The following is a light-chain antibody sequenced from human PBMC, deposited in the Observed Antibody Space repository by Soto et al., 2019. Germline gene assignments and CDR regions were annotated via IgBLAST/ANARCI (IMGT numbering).Light chain of an antibody. CDR3: AAWDDSLNGRV. CDR2: SNN. J-gene: IGLJ2*01. Sequence: QSVLTQPPSASGTPGQRVTISCSGSSSNIGSNPVNWYQQLPGTAPKLLIFSNNQRPSGVPDRFSGSKSGTSASLAISGLQSEDEADYYCAAWDDSLNGRVFGGGTKHNVL. CDR1: SSNIGSNP. V-gene: IGLV1-44*01.